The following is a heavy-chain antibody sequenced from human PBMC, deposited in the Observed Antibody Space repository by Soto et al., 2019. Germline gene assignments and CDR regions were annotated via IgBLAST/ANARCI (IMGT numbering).Heavy chain of an antibody. CDR1: GYTLTELS. D-gene: IGHD2-21*01. Sequence: ASVKVSCKVSGYTLTELSVHWVRQAPGKGLEWMGGFDPEDGETIYAQKFQGRVTMTEDTSTDTAYMELSSLRSEDTAVYYCATTSIVVTPAFYYYYYGMDVWGQGTTLTVSS. J-gene: IGHJ6*02. CDR2: FDPEDGET. V-gene: IGHV1-24*01. CDR3: ATTSIVVTPAFYYYYYGMDV.